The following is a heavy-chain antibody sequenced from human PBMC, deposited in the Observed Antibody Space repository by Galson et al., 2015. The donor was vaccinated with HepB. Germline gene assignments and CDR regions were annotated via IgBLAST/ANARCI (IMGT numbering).Heavy chain of an antibody. D-gene: IGHD3-16*02. CDR3: AREGTLTFGGVIAWYPLGY. CDR2: IIPILGIA. J-gene: IGHJ4*02. Sequence: SVKVSCKASGGTFSSYTISWVRQAPGQGLEWMGRIIPILGIANYAQKFQGRVTITADKSTSTAYMELSSLRSEDTAVYYCAREGTLTFGGVIAWYPLGYWGQGTLVTVSS. V-gene: IGHV1-69*04. CDR1: GGTFSSYT.